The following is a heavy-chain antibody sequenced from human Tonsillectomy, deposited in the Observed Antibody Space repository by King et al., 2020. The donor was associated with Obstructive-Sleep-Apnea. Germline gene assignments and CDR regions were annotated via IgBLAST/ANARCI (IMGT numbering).Heavy chain of an antibody. CDR2: ISYDGSNK. Sequence: HVQLVESGGGVVQPGRSLRLSCAASGFTFSSYGMHWVRQAPGKGLEWVAVISYDGSNKYYADSVKGRFTISRDNSKNTLYLQMNSLRAEDTAVYYCAKASAGGSFRPGRSVNYFDYWGQGTLVTVSS. CDR3: AKASAGGSFRPGRSVNYFDY. V-gene: IGHV3-30*18. D-gene: IGHD2-15*01. J-gene: IGHJ4*02. CDR1: GFTFSSYG.